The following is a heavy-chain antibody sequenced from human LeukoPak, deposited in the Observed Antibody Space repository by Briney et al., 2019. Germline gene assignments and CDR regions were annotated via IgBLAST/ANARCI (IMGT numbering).Heavy chain of an antibody. Sequence: PSETLSLTCGVSGASINYFYWNWIRQPPGQGLEWNGNIYFSGSTIYNPSLKSRATISVDTSKNQFSLKLTSVTTADTAVYYCARDRRRWAISRDVTRGDAFDIWGQGTMVTVSS. J-gene: IGHJ3*02. CDR1: GASINYFY. CDR3: ARDRRRWAISRDVTRGDAFDI. CDR2: IYFSGST. V-gene: IGHV4-59*01. D-gene: IGHD5-24*01.